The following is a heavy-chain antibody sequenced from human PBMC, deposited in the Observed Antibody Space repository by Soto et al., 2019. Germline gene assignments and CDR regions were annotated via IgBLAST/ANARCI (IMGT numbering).Heavy chain of an antibody. CDR3: ARVPDR. V-gene: IGHV4-30-2*01. CDR1: RGSVSSGADS. J-gene: IGHJ5*02. D-gene: IGHD2-2*01. CDR2: IYHSGST. Sequence: SETLSLTCAVSRGSVSSGADSWSWIRQPPGKGLEWIGYIYHSGSTYYNPSLKSRVTIAVDRSKNQFSLKLSSVPAADTAVYYCARVPDRCGQGTLVTVSS.